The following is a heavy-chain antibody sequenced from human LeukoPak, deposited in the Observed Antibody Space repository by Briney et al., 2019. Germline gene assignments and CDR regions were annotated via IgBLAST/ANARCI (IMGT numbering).Heavy chain of an antibody. D-gene: IGHD6-13*01. V-gene: IGHV4-59*08. J-gene: IGHJ5*02. Sequence: SETLSLTCSVSGGSISSYYWSWIRQAPGKGLEWIGYIHYSGSTNHNPSLRSRVTISVDTSKNQFSLKLSSVTAADTAVYYCARHVTAAAAGTFDPWGQGTLVTVSS. CDR3: ARHVTAAAAGTFDP. CDR1: GGSISSYY. CDR2: IHYSGST.